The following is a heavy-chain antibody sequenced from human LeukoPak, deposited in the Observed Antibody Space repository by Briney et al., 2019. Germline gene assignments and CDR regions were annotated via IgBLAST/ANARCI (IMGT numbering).Heavy chain of an antibody. CDR2: INWNGDRT. V-gene: IGHV3-20*04. J-gene: IGHJ4*02. CDR3: ARVARLCTNGVSSPFDY. Sequence: GGSLRLSCAASGFTFDDHGMSWVRQGPGKGLEWVSGINWNGDRTGYADSVKGRFVVSRDNAKNSLYLQMNSLRAEDTALYYCARVARLCTNGVSSPFDYWGQGTLVTVSS. CDR1: GFTFDDHG. D-gene: IGHD2-8*01.